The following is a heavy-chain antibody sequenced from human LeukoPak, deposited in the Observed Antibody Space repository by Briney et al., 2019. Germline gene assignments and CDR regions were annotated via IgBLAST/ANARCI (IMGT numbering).Heavy chain of an antibody. Sequence: SETLSLTCTVSGDSISNSNYYWGWIRQPPGKGLEWIGTIYYSGSTYYNPSLKSRVTISVDTSKNQFSLKLSSVTAADTAVYYCARTRYYYNSRSYGAPYYFDYWGQGTLVTVSS. D-gene: IGHD3-10*01. CDR3: ARTRYYYNSRSYGAPYYFDY. CDR1: GDSISNSNYY. CDR2: IYYSGST. V-gene: IGHV4-39*01. J-gene: IGHJ4*02.